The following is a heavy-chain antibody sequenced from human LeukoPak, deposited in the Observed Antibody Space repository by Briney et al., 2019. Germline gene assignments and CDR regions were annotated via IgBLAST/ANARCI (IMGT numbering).Heavy chain of an antibody. CDR1: GFTFSSYA. D-gene: IGHD3-10*01. J-gene: IGHJ4*02. CDR3: AKEGYYGSGSFPDY. V-gene: IGHV3-30-3*01. CDR2: ISYDGSNK. Sequence: GGSLRLSCAASGFTFSSYAMHWVRQAPGKGLEWVAVISYDGSNKYYADSVKGRFTISRDNSKNTLYLQMNSLRDGDTAVYYCAKEGYYGSGSFPDYWGQGTLVIVSS.